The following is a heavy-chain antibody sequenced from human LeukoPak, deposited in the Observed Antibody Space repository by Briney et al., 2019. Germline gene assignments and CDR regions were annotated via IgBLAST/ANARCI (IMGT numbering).Heavy chain of an antibody. CDR2: IKSKTDGCTT. Sequence: RSGGSLRLSCAASGFTFSNAWMSWVRQAQGKGREWVSRIKSKTDGCTTDYAAPVKGRFPISRHDPKNTLYLQMNSLKIEDTAVYYCTTTNPFYWGQGTLVTVPS. V-gene: IGHV3-15*01. CDR1: GFTFSNAW. CDR3: TTTNPFY. J-gene: IGHJ4*02.